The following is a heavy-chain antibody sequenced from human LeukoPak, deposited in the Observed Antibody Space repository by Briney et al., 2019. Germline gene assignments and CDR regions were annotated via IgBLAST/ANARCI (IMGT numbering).Heavy chain of an antibody. CDR2: IIHDGST. CDR1: GGSFSGYY. J-gene: IGHJ4*02. V-gene: IGHV4-34*12. CDR3: ASDLPGDRGSVY. Sequence: SETLSLTCAVYGGSFSGYYWSWIRQPPGKGLEWIGEIIHDGSTNYSPSLKSRVTISVDASRNQLSLRLTSVTAADTAMYYCASDLPGDRGSVYWGQGTLVTVSS. D-gene: IGHD7-27*01.